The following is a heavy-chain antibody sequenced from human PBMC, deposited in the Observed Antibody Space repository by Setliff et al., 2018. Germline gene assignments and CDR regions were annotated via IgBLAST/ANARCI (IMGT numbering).Heavy chain of an antibody. V-gene: IGHV4-34*01. CDR2: INQGGNT. CDR3: RFWSSYYKNDY. D-gene: IGHD3-3*01. CDR1: GGSFSDYY. J-gene: IGHJ4*02. Sequence: SETLSLTCTVYGGSFSDYYWDWIRQSPGKRPEWIAEINQGGNTNYNPSLNSRVSVSVDTPTNQFSLKVFSVTAADTAVYYCRFWSSYYKNDYWAQGTLVTVSS.